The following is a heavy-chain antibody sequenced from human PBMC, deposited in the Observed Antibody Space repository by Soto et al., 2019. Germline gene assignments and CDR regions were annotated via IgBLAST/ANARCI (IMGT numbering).Heavy chain of an antibody. Sequence: SETLSLTCTVSGGSISSSSYYWGWIRQPPGKGLEWIGYIYHSGSTYYNPSLKSRVTISVDTSKNQFSLKLSSVTAADTAVYYCARHPWPTVGYYYYYGMDVWGQGTTVTVSS. D-gene: IGHD5-12*01. V-gene: IGHV4-39*01. J-gene: IGHJ6*02. CDR1: GGSISSSSYY. CDR3: ARHPWPTVGYYYYYGMDV. CDR2: IYHSGST.